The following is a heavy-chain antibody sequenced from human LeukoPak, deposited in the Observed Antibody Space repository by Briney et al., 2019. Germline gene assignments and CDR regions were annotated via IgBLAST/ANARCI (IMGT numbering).Heavy chain of an antibody. CDR2: ISYDGSNK. CDR3: ARDGKATNDY. D-gene: IGHD5-24*01. Sequence: PGGSLRLACAASGFTFSSYGMHWVRQAPGKGLEWVAVISYDGSNKYYADSVKGRFTISRDNSKNTLYLQMGSLRPEDTAVYYCARDGKATNDYWGQGTLVAVSS. CDR1: GFTFSSYG. J-gene: IGHJ4*02. V-gene: IGHV3-30*03.